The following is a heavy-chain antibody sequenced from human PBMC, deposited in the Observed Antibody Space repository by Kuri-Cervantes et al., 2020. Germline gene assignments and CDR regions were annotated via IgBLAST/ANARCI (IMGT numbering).Heavy chain of an antibody. CDR2: IKSKTDGGTT. J-gene: IGHJ4*02. Sequence: GGSLRLSCAASGLTFSNAWMSWVRQAPGKGLEWVGRIKSKTDGGTTDYAAPVKGRFTISRDDSKNTLYLQMNSLKTEDTAVYYCTTDWYDSSGYMNYWGQGTLVTVSS. CDR3: TTDWYDSSGYMNY. V-gene: IGHV3-15*01. D-gene: IGHD3-22*01. CDR1: GLTFSNAW.